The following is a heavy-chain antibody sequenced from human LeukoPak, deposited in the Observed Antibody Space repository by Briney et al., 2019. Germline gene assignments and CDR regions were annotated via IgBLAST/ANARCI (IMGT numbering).Heavy chain of an antibody. CDR1: GFTFSSYG. V-gene: IGHV3-30*18. D-gene: IGHD1-20*01. CDR2: ISYDGSNK. CDR3: AKTDITTGPFDY. J-gene: IGHJ4*02. Sequence: GGSLRLSCAASGFTFSSYGMHWVRQAPGKGLEWVAVISYDGSNKYYADSVKGRFTISRDNSKNTLYLQMNSLRAEDTAVYYCAKTDITTGPFDYWGQGTLVTVSS.